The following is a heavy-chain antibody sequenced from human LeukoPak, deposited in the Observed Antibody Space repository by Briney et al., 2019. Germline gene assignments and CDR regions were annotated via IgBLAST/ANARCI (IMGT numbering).Heavy chain of an antibody. Sequence: GTSVKVSCKASGFTFTSSAMHWVRQAPGQGLEWMGWINPNSGGTNYAQKFQGRVTMTRDTSISTAYMELSRLRSDDTAVYYCASSRIPAGFDYWGQGTLVTVSS. CDR2: INPNSGGT. CDR1: GFTFTSSA. J-gene: IGHJ4*02. V-gene: IGHV1-2*02. D-gene: IGHD2-2*01. CDR3: ASSRIPAGFDY.